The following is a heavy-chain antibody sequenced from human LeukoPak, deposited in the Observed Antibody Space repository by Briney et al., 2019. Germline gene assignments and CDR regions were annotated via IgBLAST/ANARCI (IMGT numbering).Heavy chain of an antibody. CDR3: ARAVYCSSTSCYYGYYYYYGMDV. Sequence: VSVKVSCKASGYTFTSYDINWVRQATGQGLEWMGWMNPNSGNTGYAQKFQGRVTMTRNTSISIAYMELSSLRSEDTAVYYCARAVYCSSTSCYYGYYYYYGMDVWGQGTTVTVSS. V-gene: IGHV1-8*01. D-gene: IGHD2-2*01. CDR1: GYTFTSYD. J-gene: IGHJ6*02. CDR2: MNPNSGNT.